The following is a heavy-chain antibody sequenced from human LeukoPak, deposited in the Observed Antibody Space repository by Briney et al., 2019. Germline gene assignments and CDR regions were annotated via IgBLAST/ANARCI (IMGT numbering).Heavy chain of an antibody. Sequence: PEGSLRLSCAASGFTFTNFEMNWVRQAPGKGLEWVSYISYSGGTTSYADSVKGRFTISRDNAKNSLYLQMNSLRAEDTAVYYCARAGPPAFDPWGQGTLVTVSS. J-gene: IGHJ5*02. CDR2: ISYSGGTT. V-gene: IGHV3-48*03. CDR3: ARAGPPAFDP. CDR1: GFTFTNFE.